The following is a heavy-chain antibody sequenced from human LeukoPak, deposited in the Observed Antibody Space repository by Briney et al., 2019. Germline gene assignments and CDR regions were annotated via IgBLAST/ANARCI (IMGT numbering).Heavy chain of an antibody. V-gene: IGHV4-34*01. Sequence: SETLSLTCAVYGGSFSGYYWSWIRQPPGKGLEWIGEINHSGSTNYNPSLKSRVTISVDTSKNQFSLKLSSVTAADTAVFYCARKATIVRGVITNDYWGQGTLVTVSS. CDR3: ARKATIVRGVITNDY. CDR2: INHSGST. J-gene: IGHJ4*02. CDR1: GGSFSGYY. D-gene: IGHD3-10*01.